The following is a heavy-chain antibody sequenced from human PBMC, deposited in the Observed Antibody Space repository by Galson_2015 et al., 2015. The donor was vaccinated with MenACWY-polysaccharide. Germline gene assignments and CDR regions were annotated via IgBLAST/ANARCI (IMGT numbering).Heavy chain of an antibody. V-gene: IGHV3-9*01. CDR1: GFTFDDYA. CDR2: VNWNSDRL. CDR3: AKSVAGFFDH. J-gene: IGHJ4*02. Sequence: SLRLSCAASGFTFDDYAMHWVRQAPGKGLEWVSGVNWNSDRLEYADSVKGRFTISRDNAKNSVYLQMNSLRVEDTGFYYCAKSVAGFFDHWGQGTLVAVSP. D-gene: IGHD6-19*01.